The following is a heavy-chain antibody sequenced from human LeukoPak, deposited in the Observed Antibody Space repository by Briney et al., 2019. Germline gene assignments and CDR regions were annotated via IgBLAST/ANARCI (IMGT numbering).Heavy chain of an antibody. CDR2: IIPTFGIA. D-gene: IGHD2-2*01. CDR3: ARAAVPAAKNDAFDI. Sequence: SVKVSCKASGGTFSSYAISWVRQAPGQGLEWMGRIIPTFGIANYAQKFQGRVTITADKSTSTAYMELSSLRSEDTAVYYCARAAVPAAKNDAFDIWGQGTMVTVSS. CDR1: GGTFSSYA. V-gene: IGHV1-69*04. J-gene: IGHJ3*02.